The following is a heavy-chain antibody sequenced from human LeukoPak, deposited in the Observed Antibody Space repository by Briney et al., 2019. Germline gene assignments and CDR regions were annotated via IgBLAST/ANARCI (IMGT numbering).Heavy chain of an antibody. D-gene: IGHD2-15*01. Sequence: ASVKVSCKASGYTFTAYYMHWVRQAPGQGLEWMGWIDSKNGDTKYAQTFQSRLTITRDTSIGIAYMELRSLISDDPAVYYCASEAYCSGGRCSVHRVASSGPRTPVTVSS. CDR2: IDSKNGDT. CDR1: GYTFTAYY. V-gene: IGHV1-2*02. CDR3: ASEAYCSGGRCSVHRVAS. J-gene: IGHJ5*02.